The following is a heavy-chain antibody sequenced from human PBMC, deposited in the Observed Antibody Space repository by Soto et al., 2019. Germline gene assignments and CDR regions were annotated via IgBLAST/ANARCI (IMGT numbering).Heavy chain of an antibody. D-gene: IGHD2-2*01. Sequence: EVQLVESGGGLVKPGGSLRLSCVVSGFTFSSYSMNWVRQAPGKGLEWVSSISSSSSYIHNADSGKGRFTISRDNAKKAVYMNMSSVEDKDTAEYYCARGQYADYYGVDVWGKGTTVTVSS. CDR2: ISSSSSYI. J-gene: IGHJ6*04. V-gene: IGHV3-21*01. CDR3: ARGQYADYYGVDV. CDR1: GFTFSSYS.